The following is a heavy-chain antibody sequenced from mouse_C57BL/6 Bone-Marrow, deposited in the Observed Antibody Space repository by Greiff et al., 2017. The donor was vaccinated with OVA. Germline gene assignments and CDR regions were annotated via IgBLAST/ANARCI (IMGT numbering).Heavy chain of an antibody. CDR1: GYTFTDYY. D-gene: IGHD3-2*02. V-gene: IGHV1-19*01. J-gene: IGHJ3*01. CDR2: INPYNGGT. Sequence: VQLQQSGPVLVKPGASVKMSCKASGYTFTDYYMNWVKQSHGKSLEWIGVINPYNGGTSYNQKFKGKATLTVDKSTSTAYMELNSLTSEDSAVYYSARRTAQATAWFAYWGQGTLVTVSA. CDR3: ARRTAQATAWFAY.